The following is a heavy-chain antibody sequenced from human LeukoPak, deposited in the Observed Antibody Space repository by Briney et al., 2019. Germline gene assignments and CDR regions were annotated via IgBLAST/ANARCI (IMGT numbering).Heavy chain of an antibody. CDR1: GFTFSTYG. D-gene: IGHD2-2*03. CDR3: ATYLGYCTSSNCPYFYMDV. Sequence: GGSLRLSCAASGFTFSTYGMHWVRQAPGKGLEWVAVVWYDESLKYYADSVKGRFTISRDNSKNTLFLQLNSLRAEDTAGYYCATYLGYCTSSNCPYFYMDVWGTGTTVIVSS. CDR2: VWYDESLK. V-gene: IGHV3-33*01. J-gene: IGHJ6*03.